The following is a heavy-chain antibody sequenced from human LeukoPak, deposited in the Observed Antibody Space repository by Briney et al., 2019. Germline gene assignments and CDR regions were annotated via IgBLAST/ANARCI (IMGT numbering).Heavy chain of an antibody. J-gene: IGHJ6*03. V-gene: IGHV3-23*01. CDR1: GFTFSSYA. CDR3: AKATQGFYYYYMDV. Sequence: PGGSLRLSCAASGFTFSSYAMSWVRQAPGKGLEWVSAISGSGGSTYYADSVKGRFTISRVNSKNTLYLQMNSLRAEDTAVYYCAKATQGFYYYYMDVWGKGTTVTVSS. CDR2: ISGSGGST.